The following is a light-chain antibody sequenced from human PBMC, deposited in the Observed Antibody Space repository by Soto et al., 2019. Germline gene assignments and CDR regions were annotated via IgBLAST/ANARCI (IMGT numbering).Light chain of an antibody. J-gene: IGLJ3*02. CDR2: EVS. CDR3: SSYEGSNNWV. Sequence: QSALTQPPSASGSPGQSVTISCTGTSSDVGDYNYVSWYQQHPGKAPKLMIYEVSKRPSGVPDRFSGSKSGNTASLTVSGLQAEDEADYYCSSYEGSNNWVFGGGTQLTVL. CDR1: SSDVGDYNY. V-gene: IGLV2-8*01.